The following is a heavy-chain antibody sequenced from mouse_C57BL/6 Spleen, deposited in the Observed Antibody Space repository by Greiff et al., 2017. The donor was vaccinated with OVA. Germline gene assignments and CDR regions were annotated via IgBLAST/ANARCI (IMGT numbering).Heavy chain of an antibody. CDR3: AREGYYGSSYYFDY. Sequence: VQLQQSGAELVKPGASVKISCKASGYAFSSYCMNWVKQRPGKGLEWIGQIYPGDGDTNYNGKFKGKATLTADKSSSTAYMQLSSLTSEDSAVYFCAREGYYGSSYYFDYWGQGTTLTVSS. J-gene: IGHJ2*01. CDR1: GYAFSSYC. CDR2: IYPGDGDT. D-gene: IGHD1-1*01. V-gene: IGHV1-80*01.